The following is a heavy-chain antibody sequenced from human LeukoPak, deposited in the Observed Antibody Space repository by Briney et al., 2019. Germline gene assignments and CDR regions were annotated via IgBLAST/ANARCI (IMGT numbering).Heavy chain of an antibody. CDR2: FDPEDGET. Sequence: ASVKVSCKVSGYTLTELSMHWVRQAPGKGLEWMGGFDPEDGETIYAQEFQGRVTMTEDTSTDTAYMELSSLRSEDTAVYYRATNRVLRFLEWPTTDASNWYFDLWGRGTLVTVSS. J-gene: IGHJ2*01. CDR3: ATNRVLRFLEWPTTDASNWYFDL. V-gene: IGHV1-24*01. D-gene: IGHD3-3*01. CDR1: GYTLTELS.